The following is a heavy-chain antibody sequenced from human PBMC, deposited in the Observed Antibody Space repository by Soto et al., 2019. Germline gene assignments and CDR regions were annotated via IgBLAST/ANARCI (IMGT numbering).Heavy chain of an antibody. CDR3: AREWSGFDY. CDR1: GGSMTPXX. Sequence: QVQLQESGPGLVKPSETLSLICTVSGGSMTPXXWTRIRQAPRRGLEWIAYMYSSGSSSYNPSLKSRVTMSVDTSRNHFSLNLNSATAADTAVYYCAREWSGFDYWGQGILVTVSS. V-gene: IGHV4-59*01. CDR2: MYSSGSS. J-gene: IGHJ4*02. D-gene: IGHD2-15*01.